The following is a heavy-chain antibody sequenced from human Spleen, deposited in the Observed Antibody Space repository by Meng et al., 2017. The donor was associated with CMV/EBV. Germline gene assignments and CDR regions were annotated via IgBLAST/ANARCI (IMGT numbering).Heavy chain of an antibody. J-gene: IGHJ6*02. D-gene: IGHD3-10*01. CDR1: GFNFSNYA. V-gene: IGHV3-21*01. CDR3: ARERGILLWFGESSDMDV. CDR2: ISSSSSYI. Sequence: GESLKISCAASGFNFSNYAMHWVRQAPGKGLEWVSSISSSSSYIYYADSVKGRFTISRDNAKNSLYLLMNSLRAEDTAVYYCARERGILLWFGESSDMDVWGQGTTVTVSS.